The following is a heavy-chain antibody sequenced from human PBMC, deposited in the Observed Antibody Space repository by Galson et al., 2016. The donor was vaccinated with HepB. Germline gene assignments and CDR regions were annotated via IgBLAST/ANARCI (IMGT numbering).Heavy chain of an antibody. Sequence: SLRLSCAASGFTFSGYWMSWVRQAPGKGLEWVANINEDGSEKYYVDSVEGRFTISRDNAKNSLYLQMNSLRVEDTAVYYCARPGYRWGQGTLVTVSS. CDR3: ARPGYR. CDR1: GFTFSGYW. D-gene: IGHD2-15*01. V-gene: IGHV3-7*01. J-gene: IGHJ4*02. CDR2: INEDGSEK.